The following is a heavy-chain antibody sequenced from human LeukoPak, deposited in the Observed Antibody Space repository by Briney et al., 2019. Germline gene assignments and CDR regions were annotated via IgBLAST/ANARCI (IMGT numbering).Heavy chain of an antibody. CDR3: ARDQSAVAGTQ. CDR1: GGTFSSYA. D-gene: IGHD6-19*01. Sequence: ASVKVSCKASGGTFSSYAISWVRQAPGQGLEWMGGIIPIFGTANYAQKFQGRVTITADESTSTAYMELSSLRSEDTAVYSCARDQSAVAGTQWGQGPLVTVSS. J-gene: IGHJ1*01. CDR2: IIPIFGTA. V-gene: IGHV1-69*13.